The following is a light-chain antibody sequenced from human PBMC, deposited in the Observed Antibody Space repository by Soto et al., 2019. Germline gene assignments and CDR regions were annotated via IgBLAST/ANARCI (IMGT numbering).Light chain of an antibody. J-gene: IGKJ5*01. Sequence: EIVLTQSPGTLSLSPGERGTLSCRASQNLGTLYLAWFQQKSGQAPRLLIYSASRRATGIPDRFTGSGSGTDFTLTISRLEPEDFAVYYCQQYGSSQGITFGQGTRLEIK. CDR2: SAS. CDR1: QNLGTLY. V-gene: IGKV3-20*01. CDR3: QQYGSSQGIT.